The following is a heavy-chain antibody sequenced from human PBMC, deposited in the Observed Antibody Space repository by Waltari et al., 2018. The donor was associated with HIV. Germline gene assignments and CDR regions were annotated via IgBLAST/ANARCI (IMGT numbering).Heavy chain of an antibody. CDR2: IIPITGTA. D-gene: IGHD2-21*01. J-gene: IGHJ4*02. V-gene: IGHV1-69*12. CDR3: VRAGDGSTQGR. CDR1: GGTFSSYA. Sequence: QVQLVQSGAEVKKPGSSVKVSCKAYGGTFSSYAISWGRQAPRQGLKWTGGIIPITGTANYAQKFMGRVTITADESTSTAYMERSSLRSEDTAVYYLVRAGDGSTQGRWGQGTRVTVSS.